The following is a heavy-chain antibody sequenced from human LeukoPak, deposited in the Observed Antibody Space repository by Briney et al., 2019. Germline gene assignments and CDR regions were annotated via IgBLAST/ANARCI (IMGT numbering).Heavy chain of an antibody. J-gene: IGHJ4*02. CDR1: GFTFSSYA. V-gene: IGHV3-30*01. CDR2: ISYDGSNQ. Sequence: SGRSLRLSCAASGFTFSSYAMHWVRQAPGKGLEWVTLISYDGSNQYYADTVKGRFTISRDNSKNTLYLQMNSLRAEDTAVYYCAREVYYGSGSRKYYFDFWGQGTLVTVSS. CDR3: AREVYYGSGSRKYYFDF. D-gene: IGHD3-10*01.